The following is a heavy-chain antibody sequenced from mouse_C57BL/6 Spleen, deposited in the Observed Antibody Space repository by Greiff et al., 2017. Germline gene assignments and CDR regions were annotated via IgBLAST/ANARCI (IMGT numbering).Heavy chain of an antibody. V-gene: IGHV5-4*01. D-gene: IGHD1-1*01. CDR1: GFTFSSYA. Sequence: EVQVVESGGGLVKPGGSLKLSCAASGFTFSSYAMSWVRQTPEKRLEWVATISDGGSYTYYPDNVKGRFTISRDNAKNNLYLQMSHLKSEDTAMYYCARDDYGSSRGYFDVWGTGTTVTVSS. J-gene: IGHJ1*03. CDR3: ARDDYGSSRGYFDV. CDR2: ISDGGSYT.